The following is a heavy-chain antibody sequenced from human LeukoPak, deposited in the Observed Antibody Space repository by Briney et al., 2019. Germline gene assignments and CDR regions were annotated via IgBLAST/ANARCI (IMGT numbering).Heavy chain of an antibody. CDR1: GFTFSSYA. V-gene: IGHV3-23*01. Sequence: GRSLRLSCAASGFTFSSYAMSWVRQAPGKGLEWVSAISGSGGSTYYADSVKGRYTISRDNSKNTLYLQMNSLRAEDTAVYYCAKRGSGPFYFDYWGQGTLVTVSS. CDR2: ISGSGGST. J-gene: IGHJ4*02. CDR3: AKRGSGPFYFDY.